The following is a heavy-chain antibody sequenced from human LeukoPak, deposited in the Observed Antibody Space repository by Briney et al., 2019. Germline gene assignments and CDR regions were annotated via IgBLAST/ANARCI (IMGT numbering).Heavy chain of an antibody. CDR1: GDSVSSNSAA. Sequence: SQTLSLTCAISGDSVSSNSAAWTWLRQSPSRGLDWLGRTYYRSKWYNDYAVSVKSQITINPDTSKNQFSLQLNSVTPEDTAVYYCAREERGIAVAGTVDYWGQGTLVTVSS. D-gene: IGHD6-19*01. V-gene: IGHV6-1*01. J-gene: IGHJ4*02. CDR3: AREERGIAVAGTVDY. CDR2: TYYRSKWYN.